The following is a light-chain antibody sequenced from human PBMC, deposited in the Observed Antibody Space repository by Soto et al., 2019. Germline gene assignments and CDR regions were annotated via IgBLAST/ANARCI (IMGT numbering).Light chain of an antibody. V-gene: IGKV3-11*01. CDR1: QSVSSS. J-gene: IGKJ5*01. CDR2: DTS. Sequence: EIVLTQSPATLSLSPGDTATLSCGASQSVSSSLAWYQQKPGQAPRLLIYDTSIRATGSPARFSGSGSGTDFTLTISSLEPEDFAVYYCHHRGNGITFGQGTRLEI. CDR3: HHRGNGIT.